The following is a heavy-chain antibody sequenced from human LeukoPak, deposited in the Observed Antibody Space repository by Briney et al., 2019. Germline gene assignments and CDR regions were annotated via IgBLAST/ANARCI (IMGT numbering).Heavy chain of an antibody. CDR1: GFTFSSYA. CDR3: TKDAERIVVVPAAIPGGY. J-gene: IGHJ4*02. CDR2: ISGSGGST. V-gene: IGHV3-23*01. Sequence: GGSLRLSCAASGFTFSSYAMSWVRQAPGKGLEWVSAISGSGGSTYYADSVKGRFTISRDNSKNTLYLQMNSLRAEDTAVYYCTKDAERIVVVPAAIPGGYWGQGTLVTVSS. D-gene: IGHD2-2*01.